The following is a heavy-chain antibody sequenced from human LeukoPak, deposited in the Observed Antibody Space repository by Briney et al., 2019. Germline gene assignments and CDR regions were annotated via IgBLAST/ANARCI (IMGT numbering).Heavy chain of an antibody. CDR1: GGTFSSYA. J-gene: IGHJ4*02. CDR3: ARNIAAGTTYFGY. Sequence: ASVKVSCKASGGTFSSYAISWVRQAPGQGLEWMGGIIPIFGTANYAQKFQGRVTITADESTSTAYMELSSLRSEDTAVYYCARNIAAGTTYFGYWGQGTLVTVSS. D-gene: IGHD6-13*01. CDR2: IIPIFGTA. V-gene: IGHV1-69*13.